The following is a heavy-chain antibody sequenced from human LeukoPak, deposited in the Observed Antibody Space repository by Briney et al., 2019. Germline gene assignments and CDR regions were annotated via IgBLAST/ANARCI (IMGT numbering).Heavy chain of an antibody. CDR1: GYSISSGYY. CDR2: IYHSGST. Sequence: SETLSLTCTVSGYSISSGYYWGWIRQPPGKGLEWIGSIYHSGSTYYNPSLKSRVTISVDTSKNQFSLKLSSVTAADTAVYYCARVYCSSTSCYGDYWGQGTLVTVSS. J-gene: IGHJ4*02. D-gene: IGHD2-2*01. CDR3: ARVYCSSTSCYGDY. V-gene: IGHV4-38-2*02.